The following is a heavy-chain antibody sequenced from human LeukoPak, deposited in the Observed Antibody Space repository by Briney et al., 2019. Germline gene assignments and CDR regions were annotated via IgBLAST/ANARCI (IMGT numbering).Heavy chain of an antibody. CDR2: ISSSGSTI. D-gene: IGHD1-1*01. V-gene: IGHV3-11*04. CDR1: GFTFSDYY. J-gene: IGHJ3*02. CDR3: AREDWNDVLATFDI. Sequence: GGSLRLSCAASGFTFSDYYMSWIRQAPGKGLEWVSYISSSGSTIYYADSVKGRFTISRDNAKNSLYLQMNSLRAEDTAVYYCAREDWNDVLATFDIWGQGTMVTVSS.